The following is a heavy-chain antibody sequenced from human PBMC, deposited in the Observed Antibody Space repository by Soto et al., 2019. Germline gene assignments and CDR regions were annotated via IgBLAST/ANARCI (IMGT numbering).Heavy chain of an antibody. CDR1: GYSFTSYW. V-gene: IGHV5-10-1*01. CDR2: IDPSDSYT. CDR3: ARLGGGYSYGSYYYYGMDV. D-gene: IGHD5-18*01. Sequence: GESLKISCKGSGYSFTSYWISWVRQMPGKGLEWMGRIDPSDSYTNYSPSFQGHVTISADKSISTAYLQWSSLKASDTAMYYCARLGGGYSYGSYYYYGMDVWGQGTTVTVSS. J-gene: IGHJ6*02.